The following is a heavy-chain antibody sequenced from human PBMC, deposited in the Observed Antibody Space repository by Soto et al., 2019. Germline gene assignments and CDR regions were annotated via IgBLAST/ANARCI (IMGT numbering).Heavy chain of an antibody. V-gene: IGHV1-2*02. D-gene: IGHD3-3*01. Sequence: ASVKVSCKASGFSLTGYYFHWIRAAPGQGLEWLGWINPNTGGTTYAQKFQGRVTLTWDTSINTAYMELSSLRPDDTAVYYCAAGLLPLYEYGMDVWGQGTTVTVSS. CDR1: GFSLTGYY. J-gene: IGHJ6*02. CDR3: AAGLLPLYEYGMDV. CDR2: INPNTGGT.